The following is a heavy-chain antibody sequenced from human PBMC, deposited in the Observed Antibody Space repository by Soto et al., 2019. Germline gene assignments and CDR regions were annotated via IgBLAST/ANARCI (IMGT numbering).Heavy chain of an antibody. CDR1: GFTFSSYA. CDR2: ISYDGSNK. CDR3: ARGYDFWSGYYYPYGMDV. V-gene: IGHV3-30-3*01. D-gene: IGHD3-3*01. J-gene: IGHJ6*02. Sequence: QVQLVESGGGVVQPGRSLRLSCAASGFTFSSYAMHWVRQAPGKGLERVAVISYDGSNKNHADSVKGRFTISRDNSKNTLYLHMNSLGAEDTAVYYCARGYDFWSGYYYPYGMDVWGQGTTVTVSS.